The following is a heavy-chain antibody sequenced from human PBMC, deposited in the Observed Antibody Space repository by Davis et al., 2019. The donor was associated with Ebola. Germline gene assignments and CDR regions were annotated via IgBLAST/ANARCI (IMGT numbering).Heavy chain of an antibody. V-gene: IGHV1-18*01. D-gene: IGHD1-7*01. CDR2: ISAYNGNT. Sequence: ASVKVSCKASGYTFTSYGISWVRQAPGQGLEWMGWISAYNGNTNYAQKLQGRVTMTRDTSISTAYMELSRLRSDDTAVYYCARADWNYPRGGGYWGQGTLVTVSS. J-gene: IGHJ4*02. CDR1: GYTFTSYG. CDR3: ARADWNYPRGGGY.